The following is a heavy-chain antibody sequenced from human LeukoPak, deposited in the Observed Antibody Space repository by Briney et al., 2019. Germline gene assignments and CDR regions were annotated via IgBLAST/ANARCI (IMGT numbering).Heavy chain of an antibody. CDR2: INPNSGGT. CDR3: ARDGFSGRFDP. J-gene: IGHJ5*02. D-gene: IGHD3-10*01. Sequence: APVKVSCKASGFTFTGFYVHWVRQAPGQGLEWMGWINPNSGGTKYGQKFQGRVTMTRDTSISTAYMELSRLRSDDTAVYYCARDGFSGRFDPWGQGTLVTVSS. CDR1: GFTFTGFY. V-gene: IGHV1-2*02.